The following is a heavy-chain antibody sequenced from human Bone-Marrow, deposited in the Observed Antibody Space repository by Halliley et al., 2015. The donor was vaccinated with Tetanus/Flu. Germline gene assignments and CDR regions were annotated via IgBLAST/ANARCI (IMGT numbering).Heavy chain of an antibody. CDR2: ISYRGST. D-gene: IGHD7-27*01. V-gene: IGHV4-59*11. J-gene: IGHJ3*02. Sequence: TLSLTCTVSGGSMSSHFWSWIRQPPGKGLEWIGYISYRGSTNHNPSLQSRVTMSVYTSKNQFSLNLTSVTAADTAMYYCARGPNGDDAFDMWGQGTMVTVSS. CDR1: GGSMSSHF. CDR3: ARGPNGDDAFDM.